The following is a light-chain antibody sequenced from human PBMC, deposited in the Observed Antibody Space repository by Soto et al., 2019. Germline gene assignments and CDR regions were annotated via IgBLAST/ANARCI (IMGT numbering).Light chain of an antibody. J-gene: IGLJ1*01. V-gene: IGLV2-14*01. Sequence: QSVLTQPASVSGSPGQSITISCTGTSSDVGGYNYVSWYQQHPGKAPKLMIYEVSYRPSGVSNRFSGSKSGSTASLTISGLQAEDEADYYCSSYTSSSTQVFGTGTKV. CDR1: SSDVGGYNY. CDR3: SSYTSSSTQV. CDR2: EVS.